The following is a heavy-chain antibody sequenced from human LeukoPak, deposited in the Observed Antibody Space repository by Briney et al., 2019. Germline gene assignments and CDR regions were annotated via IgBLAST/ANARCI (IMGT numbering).Heavy chain of an antibody. CDR3: ARVYVTVVRGSWFDP. CDR2: INHSGST. D-gene: IGHD3-10*01. J-gene: IGHJ5*02. V-gene: IGHV4-34*01. CDR1: SGSFSGYY. Sequence: SETLSLTCAVYSGSFSGYYWSWIRQPPGKGLEWIGEINHSGSTNYNASLTSRVTISADSSQNQFSLKLRSVTAADTAVYYCARVYVTVVRGSWFDPWGQGTLVTVSS.